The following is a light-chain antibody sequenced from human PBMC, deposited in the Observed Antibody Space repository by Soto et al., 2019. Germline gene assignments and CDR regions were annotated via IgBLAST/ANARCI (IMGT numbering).Light chain of an antibody. Sequence: EFELPQTPSTLSLSPGERATLSCRASQRVSSNYLGWYQQKPGQAPRLLIYAASSRATGIPDRFSGSGSGTDFTLTISRLEPDDFAVYFCQQYGSSPLTFGRGTKVDIK. CDR3: QQYGSSPLT. J-gene: IGKJ1*01. CDR2: AAS. V-gene: IGKV3-20*01. CDR1: QRVSSNY.